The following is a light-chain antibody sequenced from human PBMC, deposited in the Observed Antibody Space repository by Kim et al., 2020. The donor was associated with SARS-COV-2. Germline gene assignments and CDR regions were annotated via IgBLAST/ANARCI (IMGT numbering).Light chain of an antibody. Sequence: GQRVTISCSGGSSNIGSKTVNWYQQHPGTAPKLHIYSNDQRPSGVPDRFSGSKSRTSASLAISGLQSEDEADYYCAAWDDSLHGYVFGTGTKVTVL. CDR2: SND. CDR3: AAWDDSLHGYV. J-gene: IGLJ1*01. V-gene: IGLV1-44*01. CDR1: SSNIGSKT.